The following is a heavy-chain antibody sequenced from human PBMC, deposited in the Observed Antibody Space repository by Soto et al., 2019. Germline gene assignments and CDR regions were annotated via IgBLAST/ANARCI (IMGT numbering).Heavy chain of an antibody. CDR3: ARKTRPYSNYERDYYYYGMDV. V-gene: IGHV1-69*01. CDR2: IIPIFGTA. D-gene: IGHD4-4*01. CDR1: GGTFSSYA. Sequence: QVQLVQSGAEVKKPGSSVKVSFTASGGTFSSYAISWVRQAPGQGLEWMGGIIPIFGTANYAQKFQGRVTITADESTSTDYMELSSLRSEDTTVDYCARKTRPYSNYERDYYYYGMDVWGQGTTVTVSS. J-gene: IGHJ6*02.